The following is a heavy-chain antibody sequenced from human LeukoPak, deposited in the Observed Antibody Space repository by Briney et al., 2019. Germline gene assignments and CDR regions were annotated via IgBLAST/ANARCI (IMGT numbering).Heavy chain of an antibody. J-gene: IGHJ1*01. CDR3: ARGGGYYDSSGPFQH. CDR2: IYYSGTT. V-gene: IGHV4-61*08. CDR1: GGSISSGDYY. D-gene: IGHD3-22*01. Sequence: SQTLSLTCTVSGGSISSGDYYWSWIRQPPGKGLEWIGYIYYSGTTNYNPSLKSRVTISVDASKNQFSLKLSSVTAADTAVYYCARGGGYYDSSGPFQHWGQGTLVTVSS.